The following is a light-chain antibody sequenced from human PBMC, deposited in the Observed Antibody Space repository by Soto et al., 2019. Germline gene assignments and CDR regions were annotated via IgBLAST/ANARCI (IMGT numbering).Light chain of an antibody. CDR3: CSYAGSFVV. J-gene: IGLJ2*01. CDR2: DVS. V-gene: IGLV2-11*01. CDR1: SNDVGGYDY. Sequence: QSALTQPRSVSGSPGQSVTISCTGTSNDVGGYDYVSWYQQHPGKAPKFMIYDVSKRPSGVPDRFSGSKSGNTASLTISGLQTEDEADYYCCSYAGSFVVFGGGTKLTVL.